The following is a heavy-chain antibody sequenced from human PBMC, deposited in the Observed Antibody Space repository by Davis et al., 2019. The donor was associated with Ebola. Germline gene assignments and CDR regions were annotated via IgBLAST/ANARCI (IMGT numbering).Heavy chain of an antibody. CDR1: GYSFTSYW. CDR2: IYPGDSDT. V-gene: IGHV5-51*01. J-gene: IGHJ6*02. CDR3: ARRKPIGSGSYYNPDVGDYYYYYGMDV. Sequence: GESLKISCKGSGYSFTSYWIGWVRQMPGKGLEWMGIIYPGDSDTRYSPSFQGQVTISADKSISTAYLQWSSLKASDTAMYYCARRKPIGSGSYYNPDVGDYYYYYGMDVWGQGTTVTVSS. D-gene: IGHD3-10*01.